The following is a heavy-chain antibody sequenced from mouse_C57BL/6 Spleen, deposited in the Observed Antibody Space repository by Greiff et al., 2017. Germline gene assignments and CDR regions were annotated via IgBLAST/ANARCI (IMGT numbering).Heavy chain of an antibody. CDR3: ARGGWYDYDGSFDV. Sequence: QVQLQQPGAELVKPGASVKLSCKASGYTFTSYWMHWVKQRPGQGLEWIGMIHPNSGSTNYNEKFKSKATLTVDKSSSTAYMQLSSLTSEDSAVYYCARGGWYDYDGSFDVWGTGTTVTVSS. J-gene: IGHJ1*03. D-gene: IGHD2-4*01. CDR2: IHPNSGST. CDR1: GYTFTSYW. V-gene: IGHV1-64*01.